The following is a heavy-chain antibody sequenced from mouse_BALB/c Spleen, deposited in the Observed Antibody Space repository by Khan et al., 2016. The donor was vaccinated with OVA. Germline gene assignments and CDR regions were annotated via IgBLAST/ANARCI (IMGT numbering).Heavy chain of an antibody. Sequence: VALVESGGDLVRPGGSLKLSCAASGFSFSSYSMSWVRQTPDKRLEWVATISSGGDYTYYPDSVKGRLPISRDNAKNILYLHMRSLKSEDTAIYYCASHLTGSFAYWGQGTLVTVSA. V-gene: IGHV5-6*01. D-gene: IGHD4-1*01. CDR1: GFSFSSYS. CDR2: ISSGGDYT. CDR3: ASHLTGSFAY. J-gene: IGHJ3*01.